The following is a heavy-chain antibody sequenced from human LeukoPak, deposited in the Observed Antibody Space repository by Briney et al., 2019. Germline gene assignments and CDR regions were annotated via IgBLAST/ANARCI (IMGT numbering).Heavy chain of an antibody. Sequence: SETLSPTCTVSGGSISSGGYYWSWIRQHPGKGLEWIGYIYHSGSTYYNPSLKSRITISIDTSKNQFSLNLNSVTAADTAVYYCARAPGGFDYWGQGTLVTVSS. V-gene: IGHV4-30-4*08. CDR2: IYHSGST. J-gene: IGHJ4*02. D-gene: IGHD3-10*01. CDR1: GGSISSGGYY. CDR3: ARAPGGFDY.